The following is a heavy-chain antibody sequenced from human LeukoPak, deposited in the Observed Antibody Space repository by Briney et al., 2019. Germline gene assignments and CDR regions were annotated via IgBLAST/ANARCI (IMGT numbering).Heavy chain of an antibody. J-gene: IGHJ4*02. CDR3: ARGRYDSSGYLDY. CDR1: GFTFSSYG. CDR2: IWYDGSNK. D-gene: IGHD3-22*01. V-gene: IGHV3-33*01. Sequence: GRSLRLSCAASGFTFSSYGMHWVRQAPGKGLEWVAVIWYDGSNKYYANSVKGRFTISRDNSKNTLYLQMNSLRAEDTVVYYCARGRYDSSGYLDYWGQGTLVTVSS.